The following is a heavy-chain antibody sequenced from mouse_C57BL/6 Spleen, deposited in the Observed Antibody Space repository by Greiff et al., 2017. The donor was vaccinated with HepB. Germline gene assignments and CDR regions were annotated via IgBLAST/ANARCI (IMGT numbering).Heavy chain of an antibody. V-gene: IGHV5-16*01. D-gene: IGHD2-4*01. Sequence: EVMLVESEGGLVQPGSSMKLSCTASGFTFSDYYMAWVRQVPEKGLEWVANINYDGSSTYYLDSLKSRFIISRDNAKNNLYLQMSSLKSEDTATYYCARYDYDGPRAYWGQGTLVTVSA. J-gene: IGHJ3*01. CDR1: GFTFSDYY. CDR2: INYDGSST. CDR3: ARYDYDGPRAY.